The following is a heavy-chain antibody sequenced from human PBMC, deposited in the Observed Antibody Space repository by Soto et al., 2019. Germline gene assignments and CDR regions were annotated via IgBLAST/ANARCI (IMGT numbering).Heavy chain of an antibody. V-gene: IGHV1-2*02. J-gene: IGHJ6*02. CDR2: INPNTGVT. D-gene: IGHD6-6*01. CDR1: GYTFTGYY. Sequence: ASVKVSCKASGYTFTGYYMHWVRQAPGQGLEWMGWINPNTGVTKYAQKFQGRVTMTRDTSISTAYMELSRLRSDDTAVYYCARALEYSNSGLSPKYYYYGMDVWGQGTTVTV. CDR3: ARALEYSNSGLSPKYYYYGMDV.